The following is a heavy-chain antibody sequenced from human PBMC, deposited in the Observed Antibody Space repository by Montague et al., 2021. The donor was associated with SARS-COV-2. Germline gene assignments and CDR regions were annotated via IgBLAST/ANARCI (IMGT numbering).Heavy chain of an antibody. Sequence: SLRLSCSASGFTFSSYSMNWVRQAPGKGLEWVSSISSSSSYIYYXDSVKGRFTISRDNAKNPLYLQMNSLRAEDTAVHYCARDPHITIFGVVRDYYYYYYMDVWGKGTTVTVSS. CDR2: ISSSSSYI. CDR1: GFTFSSYS. J-gene: IGHJ6*03. D-gene: IGHD3-3*01. CDR3: ARDPHITIFGVVRDYYYYYYMDV. V-gene: IGHV3-21*01.